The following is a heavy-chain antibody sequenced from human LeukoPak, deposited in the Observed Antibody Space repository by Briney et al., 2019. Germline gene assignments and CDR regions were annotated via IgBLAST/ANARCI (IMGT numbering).Heavy chain of an antibody. CDR1: GFSFRSHW. CDR2: IKPEGSDK. J-gene: IGHJ3*02. Sequence: GGSLRLSCVVSGFSFRSHWVNWVRQSPGKGLEWVANIKPEGSDKYYVDSARGRLPVSRDNAKNSAFLQMNSLRAEDTAIYYCATISAQTFDIRGEGTLVSVSS. CDR3: ATISAQTFDI. D-gene: IGHD5-24*01. V-gene: IGHV3-7*01.